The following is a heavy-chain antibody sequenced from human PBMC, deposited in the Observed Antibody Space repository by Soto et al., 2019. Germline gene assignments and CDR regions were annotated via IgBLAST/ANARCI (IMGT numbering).Heavy chain of an antibody. CDR3: VRDGTKTLRDWFDP. Sequence: SDTLSLTCIVSGASISGFYWSWIRKSAGKGLEWIGRIYATGTTDYNPSLKSRVMMSVDTSKKQFSLKLRSVTAADTAVYYCVRDGTKTLRDWFDPWGQGISVTVSS. CDR1: GASISGFY. J-gene: IGHJ5*02. V-gene: IGHV4-4*07. D-gene: IGHD1-1*01. CDR2: IYATGTT.